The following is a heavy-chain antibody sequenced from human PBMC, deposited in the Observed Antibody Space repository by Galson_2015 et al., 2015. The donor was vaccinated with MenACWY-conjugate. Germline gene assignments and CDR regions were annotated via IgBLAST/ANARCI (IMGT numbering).Heavy chain of an antibody. CDR2: ISYDGSKK. CDR1: GFTFNNYA. CDR3: AAGIYYFDH. J-gene: IGHJ4*02. V-gene: IGHV3-30*19. Sequence: SLRLSCAASGFTFNNYAMHWVRQAPGKGLEWVAFISYDGSKKYYADSVKGRFTISRNNSKDTLYLQMNNLRPEDTGVHYCAAGIYYFDHWDQGTLVTVSS. D-gene: IGHD1-14*01.